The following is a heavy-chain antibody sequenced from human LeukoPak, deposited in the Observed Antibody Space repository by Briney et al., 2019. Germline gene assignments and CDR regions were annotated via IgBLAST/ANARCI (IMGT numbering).Heavy chain of an antibody. D-gene: IGHD3-10*01. CDR2: IIPNSGGT. Sequence: ASVKVSCKASGYTFTGYYMHWVRQAPGQRLEKMGWIIPNSGGTNYAQKSQSRDTMTRDTSISTAYMELSRLRSDDTAVYYCARAKWFGELLCGDNGFDLWGQGTLVTVSS. J-gene: IGHJ5*02. CDR1: GYTFTGYY. V-gene: IGHV1-2*02. CDR3: ARAKWFGELLCGDNGFDL.